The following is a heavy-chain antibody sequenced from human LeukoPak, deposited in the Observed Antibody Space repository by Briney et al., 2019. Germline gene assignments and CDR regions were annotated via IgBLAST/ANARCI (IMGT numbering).Heavy chain of an antibody. V-gene: IGHV1-18*01. D-gene: IGHD2-21*02. CDR1: GYTFTSYG. CDR3: ARGARRILSGYDEWTLLPYCGGDCYSKYYYYYYMDV. J-gene: IGHJ6*03. Sequence: ASVKVSCKASGYTFTSYGISWVRQAPGQGLEWMGWISSYNGNTNYAQKLQGRVTMTTDTSTSTVYMELSSLRSEDTAVYYCARGARRILSGYDEWTLLPYCGGDCYSKYYYYYYMDVWGKGTTVTVSS. CDR2: ISSYNGNT.